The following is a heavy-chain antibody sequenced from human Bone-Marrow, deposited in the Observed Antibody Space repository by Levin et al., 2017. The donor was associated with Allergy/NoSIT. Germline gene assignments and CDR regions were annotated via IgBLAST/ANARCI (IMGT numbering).Heavy chain of an antibody. CDR2: IIPSFGAT. V-gene: IGHV1-69*13. D-gene: IGHD3-3*01. Sequence: PLASVKVSCKPSGGTFSNYAISWVRQAPGQGLEWMGGIIPSFGATNYAQTFQDRVTITADESTNRAYMELRGLRSEDTAVYYCARGVRFLEWLSNPRHYYYYGMDVWGQGTTVTVSS. J-gene: IGHJ6*02. CDR1: GGTFSNYA. CDR3: ARGVRFLEWLSNPRHYYYYGMDV.